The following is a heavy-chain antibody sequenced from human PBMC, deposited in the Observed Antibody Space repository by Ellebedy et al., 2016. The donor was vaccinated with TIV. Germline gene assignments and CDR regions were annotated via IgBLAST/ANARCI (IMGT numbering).Heavy chain of an antibody. CDR2: IDPSDSYT. V-gene: IGHV5-10-1*01. Sequence: GESLKISCKGSGYSFTSYWISWVRQMPGKGLEWMGRIDPSDSYTNYSPSFQGHVTISADKSISTAYLQWSSLKASDTAMYYCARRVLNGDYYYYGMDVWGQGTTVTVSS. CDR3: ARRVLNGDYYYYGMDV. D-gene: IGHD4-17*01. J-gene: IGHJ6*02. CDR1: GYSFTSYW.